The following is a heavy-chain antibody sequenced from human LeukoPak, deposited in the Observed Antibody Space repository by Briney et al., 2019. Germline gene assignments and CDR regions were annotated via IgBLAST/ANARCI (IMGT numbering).Heavy chain of an antibody. J-gene: IGHJ6*02. Sequence: GGSLRLSCAASGFTFSSYGMHWVRQAPGKGLEWVAVIWYDGSNKYYADSVKGRFTISRDNSKNTLYLQMNSLRAEDTAVYYCARDPVSMVRGVITYYYYGMDVWGQGTTVTVSS. CDR2: IWYDGSNK. CDR3: ARDPVSMVRGVITYYYYGMDV. V-gene: IGHV3-33*01. D-gene: IGHD3-10*01. CDR1: GFTFSSYG.